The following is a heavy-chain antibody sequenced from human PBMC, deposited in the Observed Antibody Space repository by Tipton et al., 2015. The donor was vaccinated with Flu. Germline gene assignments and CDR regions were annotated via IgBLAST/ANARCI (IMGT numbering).Heavy chain of an antibody. D-gene: IGHD5-18*01. V-gene: IGHV4-4*07. CDR3: ARDPQSDSYAYGLDV. J-gene: IGHJ6*02. CDR1: GISVSSSY. CDR2: ISVSGRS. Sequence: TLSLTCNVSGISVSSSYWSWIRQSAGKGLEWIGRISVSGRSNYNPSLESRIAMSVDTSNNQFSLRLSSVTAADTAIYYCARDPQSDSYAYGLDVWGQGTSVTVSS.